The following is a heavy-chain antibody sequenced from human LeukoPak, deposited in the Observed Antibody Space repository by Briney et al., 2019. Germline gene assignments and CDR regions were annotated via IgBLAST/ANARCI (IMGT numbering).Heavy chain of an antibody. CDR3: ARDPSSGWWGYYFDY. J-gene: IGHJ4*02. D-gene: IGHD6-19*01. CDR2: ISSSSSYI. CDR1: GFTFSSYS. Sequence: GGSLRLSCAASGFTFSSYSMNWVRQAPGQGLEWVSSISSSSSYIYYADSVKGRFTISRDNAKNSLYLQMNSLRAEDTAVYYCARDPSSGWWGYYFDYWGQGTLVTVSS. V-gene: IGHV3-21*01.